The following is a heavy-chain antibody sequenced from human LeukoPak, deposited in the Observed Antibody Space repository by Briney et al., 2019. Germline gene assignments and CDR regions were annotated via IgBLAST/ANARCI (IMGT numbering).Heavy chain of an antibody. V-gene: IGHV3-30*02. D-gene: IGHD3-10*01. CDR2: IRYDGSNK. CDR1: GFTFSSYG. CDR3: AKDTDKGNYYFDY. Sequence: GGSLRLSCAASGFTFSSYGMHWVRQAPGEGLEWVAFIRYDGSNKDYADSVKGRFTISRDNSKNTLYLQMNSLRAEDTAVYYCAKDTDKGNYYFDYWGQGTLVTVSS. J-gene: IGHJ4*02.